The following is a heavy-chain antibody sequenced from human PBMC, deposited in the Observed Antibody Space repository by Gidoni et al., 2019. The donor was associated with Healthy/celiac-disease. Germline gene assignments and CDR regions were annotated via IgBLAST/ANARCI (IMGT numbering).Heavy chain of an antibody. Sequence: QVTLKESGPVLVKPTETLTLTCTVSGFSLSNARMGVSWIRQPPGKALEWLAHIFSNDEKSYSTSLKSRLTISKDTSKSQVVLTMTNMDPVDTATYYCARIRGYDSSGYYYGDYFDYWGQGTLVTVSS. CDR2: IFSNDEK. D-gene: IGHD3-22*01. J-gene: IGHJ4*02. CDR3: ARIRGYDSSGYYYGDYFDY. CDR1: GFSLSNARMG. V-gene: IGHV2-26*01.